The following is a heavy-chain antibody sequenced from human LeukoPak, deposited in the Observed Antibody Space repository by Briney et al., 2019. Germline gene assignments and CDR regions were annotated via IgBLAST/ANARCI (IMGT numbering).Heavy chain of an antibody. CDR1: GFTFADYG. V-gene: IGHV3-20*04. CDR2: INFNGGDT. Sequence: PGGSRRLSCAASGFTFADYGMAWVRQRPGKGLEGVAGINFNGGDTGYADSVRGRFIISRDNARNSLYLQMNSLRADDTALYYCARGGRDIVATMRFWGQGTLVTVSS. CDR3: ARGGRDIVATMRF. D-gene: IGHD5-12*01. J-gene: IGHJ4*02.